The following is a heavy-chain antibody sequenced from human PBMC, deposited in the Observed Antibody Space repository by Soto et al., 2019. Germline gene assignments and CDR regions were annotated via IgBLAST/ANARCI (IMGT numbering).Heavy chain of an antibody. CDR1: GFTFSDSW. J-gene: IGHJ5*02. CDR2: IKPDESEK. D-gene: IGHD4-4*01. V-gene: IGHV3-7*01. Sequence: EVQLVESGGGLVQPGGSLRLSCTASGFTFSDSWMTWVSQAPGKGLEWVARIKPDESEKKYVDYVKGRFSISRDNAKNSMYLQMDRLRGEDTAVYYCVRGGSNYASWGQGTLVTVSS. CDR3: VRGGSNYAS.